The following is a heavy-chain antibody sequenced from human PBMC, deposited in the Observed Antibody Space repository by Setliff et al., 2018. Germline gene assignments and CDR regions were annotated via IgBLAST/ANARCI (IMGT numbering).Heavy chain of an antibody. CDR2: ISTYNGNT. V-gene: IGHV1-18*01. CDR3: ARTYCGGDCYPSPFDY. CDR1: GYTFTSYG. D-gene: IGHD2-21*02. J-gene: IGHJ4*02. Sequence: ASVKVSCKASGYTFTSYGISWVRQAPGQGLEWMGWISTYNGNTNYAQKLQGRVTMTTDTSTSTAYMELKSLRSDDTAVYYCARTYCGGDCYPSPFDYWGQGTLVTVSS.